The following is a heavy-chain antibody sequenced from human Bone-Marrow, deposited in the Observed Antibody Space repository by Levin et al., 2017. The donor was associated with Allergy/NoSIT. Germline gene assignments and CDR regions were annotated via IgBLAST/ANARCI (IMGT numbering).Heavy chain of an antibody. J-gene: IGHJ5*01. CDR3: SRVRNAGGRGWFDS. D-gene: IGHD2-8*02. CDR2: SYYSGTA. V-gene: IGHV4-31*02. Sequence: GKGLEWIGHSYYSGTAYYNPSLKSRLTISVDTSQNQFSLNLSSLTAADTAVYYCSRVRNAGGRGWFDSWGQGTLVTVSS.